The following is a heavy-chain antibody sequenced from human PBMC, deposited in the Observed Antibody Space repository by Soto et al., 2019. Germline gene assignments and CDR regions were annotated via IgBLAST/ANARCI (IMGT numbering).Heavy chain of an antibody. CDR3: AKDPVIAVAGLSDY. J-gene: IGHJ4*02. CDR1: GFTFSSYA. D-gene: IGHD6-19*01. Sequence: EVQLLESGGGLVQPGGSLRLSCAASGFTFSSYAMSWVRQAPGKGLEWGSAIRGSGGSTYYADSVKGRFTISRDNSKNTLYLQMNSLRAEDTAVYYCAKDPVIAVAGLSDYWGQGTLVTVSS. V-gene: IGHV3-23*01. CDR2: IRGSGGST.